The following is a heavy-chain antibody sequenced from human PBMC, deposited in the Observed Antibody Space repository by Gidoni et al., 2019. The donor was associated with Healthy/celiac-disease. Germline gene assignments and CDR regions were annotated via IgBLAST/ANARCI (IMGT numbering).Heavy chain of an antibody. CDR3: ARGRTGFDY. J-gene: IGHJ4*02. CDR2: IYTSGST. Sequence: QVQLQESGPGLVKPSQTLSLTCTVSGGSISSGSYYWSWIRQPAGKGLEWIGRIYTSGSTNYNPSLKSRVTISVDTAKNQLSLKLSAVTDADTAVYYCARGRTGFDYWGQGTLVTVSS. V-gene: IGHV4-61*02. CDR1: GGSISSGSYY.